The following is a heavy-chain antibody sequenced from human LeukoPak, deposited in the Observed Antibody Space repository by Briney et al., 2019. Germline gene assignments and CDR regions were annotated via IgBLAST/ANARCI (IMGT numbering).Heavy chain of an antibody. CDR1: GYTFTGYH. D-gene: IGHD2-2*01. CDR2: INPNSGDT. V-gene: IGHV1-2*06. J-gene: IGHJ4*02. CDR3: ARDYCSSTSCLFDY. Sequence: ASVKVSCKASGYTFTGYHMHWVRQAPGQGLEWMGRINPNSGDTNYAQKFQGRVTMTRDTSISTAYVELSWLRSDDTAVYYCARDYCSSTSCLFDYWGQGTLVTVSS.